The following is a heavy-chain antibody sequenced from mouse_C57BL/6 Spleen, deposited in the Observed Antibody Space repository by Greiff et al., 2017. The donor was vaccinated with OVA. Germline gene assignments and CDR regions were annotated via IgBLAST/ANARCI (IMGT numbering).Heavy chain of an antibody. Sequence: VQLQESGAELVRPGASVTLSCKASGYTFTDYEMHWVKQTPVHGLEWIGAIDPETGGTAYNQKFKGKAILTADKSSSTAYMELRSLTSEDSAVYYCTRKRFPWYFDVWGTGTTVTVSS. CDR2: IDPETGGT. CDR1: GYTFTDYE. J-gene: IGHJ1*03. V-gene: IGHV1-15*01. CDR3: TRKRFPWYFDV.